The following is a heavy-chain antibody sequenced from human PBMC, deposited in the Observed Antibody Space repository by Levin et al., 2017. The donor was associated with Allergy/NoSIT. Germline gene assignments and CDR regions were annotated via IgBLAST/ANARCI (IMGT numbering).Heavy chain of an antibody. J-gene: IGHJ3*02. CDR1: GGSISSGGYY. Sequence: SETLSLTCTVSGGSISSGGYYWSWIRQHPGKGLEWIGYIYYSGSTYYNPSLKSRVTISVDTSKNQFSLKLSSVTAADTAVYYCARSGVPNIVATVDAFDIWGQGTMVTVSS. CDR2: IYYSGST. V-gene: IGHV4-31*03. D-gene: IGHD5-12*01. CDR3: ARSGVPNIVATVDAFDI.